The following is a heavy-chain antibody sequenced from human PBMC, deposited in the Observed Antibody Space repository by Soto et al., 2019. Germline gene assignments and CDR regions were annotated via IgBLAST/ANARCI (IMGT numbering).Heavy chain of an antibody. V-gene: IGHV3-74*01. Sequence: PGGSLRLSCAASRFTFSSYWMHWVRQAPGKGLVWVSRINSDGSSTSYADSVKGRFTISRDNAKNTLYLQMNSLRAEDTAVYYCARYIRGPTVYYFDFWGPGVLVTVSS. J-gene: IGHJ4*02. D-gene: IGHD1-1*01. CDR3: ARYIRGPTVYYFDF. CDR2: INSDGSST. CDR1: RFTFSSYW.